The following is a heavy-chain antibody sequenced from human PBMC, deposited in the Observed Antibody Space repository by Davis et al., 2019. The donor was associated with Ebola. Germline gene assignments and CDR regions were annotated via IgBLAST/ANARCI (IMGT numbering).Heavy chain of an antibody. V-gene: IGHV1-18*01. CDR1: GYTFTSYG. J-gene: IGHJ4*02. Sequence: SVNVSCMASGYTFTSYGISWVRQAPGQGLEWMGWISAYNGNTNYAQKLQGRVTMTTDTSTSTAYMELRSLRSDDTAVYYCARRDSSGWYIRFDYWGQGTLVTVSS. CDR3: ARRDSSGWYIRFDY. CDR2: ISAYNGNT. D-gene: IGHD6-19*01.